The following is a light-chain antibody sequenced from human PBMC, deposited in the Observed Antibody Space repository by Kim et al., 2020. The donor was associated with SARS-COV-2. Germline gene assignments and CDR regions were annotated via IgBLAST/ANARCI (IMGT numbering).Light chain of an antibody. V-gene: IGLV2-8*01. CDR1: SSDVGGYNY. CDR3: SSYAGSNSFV. Sequence: QSALTQPPSASGSPGQSVTISCTGTSSDVGGYNYVSWYQQHPGKAPKLMISEVTKRPSGVPDRFSGSKSGNTASLTVSGLQAEDEADYYCSSYAGSNSFVFGTGNELTVL. J-gene: IGLJ1*01. CDR2: EVT.